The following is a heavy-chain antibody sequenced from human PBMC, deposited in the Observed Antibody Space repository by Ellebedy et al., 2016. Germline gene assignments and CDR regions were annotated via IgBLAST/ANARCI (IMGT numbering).Heavy chain of an antibody. CDR2: IYYSGST. V-gene: IGHV4-39*07. Sequence: SETLSLXCTVSGGSISSSSYYWGWIRQPPGKGLEWIGSIYYSGSTYYNPSLKSRVTISVDTSKNQFSLKLSSVTAADTAVYYCVAFDIWGQGTMVTVSS. J-gene: IGHJ3*02. CDR1: GGSISSSSYY. CDR3: VAFDI.